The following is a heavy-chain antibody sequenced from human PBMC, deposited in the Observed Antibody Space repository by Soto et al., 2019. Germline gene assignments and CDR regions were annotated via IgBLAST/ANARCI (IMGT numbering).Heavy chain of an antibody. D-gene: IGHD2-15*01. Sequence: SETLSLTCAVYGGSFSGYYWSWIRQPPGKGLEWIGEINHSGSTNDNPSPKNRVTISVDTSKTQFSLNLSSVTAADTAVYYCARVFARGRVPWYYGMDVWGQGTTVTVSS. CDR2: INHSGST. CDR3: ARVFARGRVPWYYGMDV. V-gene: IGHV4-34*01. CDR1: GGSFSGYY. J-gene: IGHJ6*02.